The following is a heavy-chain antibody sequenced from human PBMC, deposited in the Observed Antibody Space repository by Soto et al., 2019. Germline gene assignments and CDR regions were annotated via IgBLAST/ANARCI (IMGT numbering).Heavy chain of an antibody. J-gene: IGHJ5*02. CDR2: INPSRGYT. V-gene: IGHV1-46*03. D-gene: IGHD3-16*01. CDR1: GYTFTDYY. Sequence: ASVKVSCKASGYTFTDYYMHWVRQAPGQGLEWMGRINPSRGYTSYAQKFQGRVTMTRDTSTSTVYMELSSLRSEDTAVYYCARWYYERSSKWYGPWGQGTLVTVSS. CDR3: ARWYYERSSKWYGP.